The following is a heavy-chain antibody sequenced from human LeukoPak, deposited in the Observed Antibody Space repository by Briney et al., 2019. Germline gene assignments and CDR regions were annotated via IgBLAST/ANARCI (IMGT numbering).Heavy chain of an antibody. D-gene: IGHD4-17*01. CDR2: IIPIFGTA. Sequence: SVKVSCKASGGTFSSYAISWVRQAPGPGLEWMGGIIPIFGTANYAQKFQGRVTITADESTSTAYMELSSLRSEDTAVYYCARESSRPDFGDYVGAFDIWGQGTMVTVSS. CDR3: ARESSRPDFGDYVGAFDI. J-gene: IGHJ3*02. V-gene: IGHV1-69*13. CDR1: GGTFSSYA.